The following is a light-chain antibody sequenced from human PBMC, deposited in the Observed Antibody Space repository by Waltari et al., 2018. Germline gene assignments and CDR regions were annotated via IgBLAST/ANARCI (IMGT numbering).Light chain of an antibody. J-gene: IGLJ3*02. CDR3: SSQSSDNVVL. V-gene: IGLV2-14*01. CDR1: SSDVGSYSL. CDR2: EVS. Sequence: QSALTQPASVSGSPGQSITISCTGISSDVGSYSLVSWYQHHPGKAPTVIIYEVSDRPSGVSARFSGSKSGNTASLTISGLQAEDEADYYCSSQSSDNVVLFGGGTKVTVL.